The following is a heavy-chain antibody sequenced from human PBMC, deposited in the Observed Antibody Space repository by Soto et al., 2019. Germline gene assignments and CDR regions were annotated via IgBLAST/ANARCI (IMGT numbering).Heavy chain of an antibody. Sequence: SSETLSLTCTVSGGSISSYYWSWIRQPPGKGLEWIGNIYYSGSSYHNPSLKSRVTISVDTSKNQFSLKLNSVTAADTAVYYCARRSITGTTSFDPWGQGTLVTVSS. J-gene: IGHJ5*02. CDR3: ARRSITGTTSFDP. CDR2: IYYSGSS. CDR1: GGSISSYY. D-gene: IGHD1-7*01. V-gene: IGHV4-59*04.